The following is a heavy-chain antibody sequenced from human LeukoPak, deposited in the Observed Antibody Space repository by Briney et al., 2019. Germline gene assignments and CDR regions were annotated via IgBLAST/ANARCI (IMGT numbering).Heavy chain of an antibody. CDR3: ARHSQRDYYDSSGFDY. Sequence: GSLRLSCAASGFTFSSYAMSWVRQAPGKGLEWIGSIYYSGSTYYNPSLKSRVTISVDTSKNQFSLKLSSVTAADTAVYYCARHSQRDYYDSSGFDYWGQGTLVTVSS. V-gene: IGHV4-39*01. J-gene: IGHJ4*02. CDR2: IYYSGST. CDR1: GFTFSSYA. D-gene: IGHD3-22*01.